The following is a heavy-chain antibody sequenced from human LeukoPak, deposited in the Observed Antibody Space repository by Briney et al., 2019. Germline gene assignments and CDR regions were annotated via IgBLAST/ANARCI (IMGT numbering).Heavy chain of an antibody. CDR2: ISDNGGDR. D-gene: IGHD1-1*01. CDR3: GKDWKLDY. Sequence: GGSLRLSCAASGFTFNNYPMSWVRQAPGKGLEWVSAISDNGGDRKYAGSVKGRFTIPRDNSKSTLFLQMNSLRVEDTAIYYCGKDWKLDYWGQGALVTVSS. V-gene: IGHV3-23*01. J-gene: IGHJ4*02. CDR1: GFTFNNYP.